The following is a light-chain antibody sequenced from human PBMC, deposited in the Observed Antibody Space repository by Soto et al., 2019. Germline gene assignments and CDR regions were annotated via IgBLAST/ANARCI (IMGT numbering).Light chain of an antibody. CDR3: SSYTSSSTFYV. J-gene: IGLJ1*01. CDR1: SSDVGAYKY. CDR2: EVS. V-gene: IGLV2-14*01. Sequence: QSALTPTRSLSGSPGQSVTISCTGTSSDVGAYKYVSWYQHYPGEAPKVMIYEVSNRPSGVSNRFSGSKSGNTASLTISGLQAEDEADYYCSSYTSSSTFYVFGTGTKVTVL.